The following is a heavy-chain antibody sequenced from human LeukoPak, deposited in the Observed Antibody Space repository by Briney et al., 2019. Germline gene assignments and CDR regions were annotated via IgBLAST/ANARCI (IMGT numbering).Heavy chain of an antibody. CDR2: ISSSSYI. J-gene: IGHJ6*02. V-gene: IGHV3-21*04. CDR1: EFTFSSYS. Sequence: GGSLRLSCAASEFTFSSYSMNWVRQAPGKGLEWVSSISSSSYIYYADSVKGRFTISRDNAKNSLYLQMSNLRAEDTAVYFCARGGGLDVWGQGATVTVSS. CDR3: ARGGGLDV. D-gene: IGHD3-16*01.